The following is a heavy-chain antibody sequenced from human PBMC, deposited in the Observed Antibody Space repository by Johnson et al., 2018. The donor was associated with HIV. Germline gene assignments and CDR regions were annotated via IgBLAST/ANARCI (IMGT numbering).Heavy chain of an antibody. CDR2: IKHDGSEK. D-gene: IGHD6-19*01. J-gene: IGHJ3*02. V-gene: IGHV3-7*01. Sequence: VLLVESGGGVVQPGRSLRLSCAASGFTFDDYAMHWVRQAPGKGLEWVANIKHDGSEKSYVDSVKGRFAISRDNAKNSLYLQMTSLRAEDTAVYYCAREMGWLVLYYAVDIWGQGTMVTVSS. CDR1: GFTFDDYA. CDR3: AREMGWLVLYYAVDI.